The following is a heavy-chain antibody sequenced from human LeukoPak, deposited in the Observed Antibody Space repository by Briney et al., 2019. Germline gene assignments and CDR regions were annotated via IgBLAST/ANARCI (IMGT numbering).Heavy chain of an antibody. D-gene: IGHD6-13*01. CDR1: GFTFSNYW. V-gene: IGHV3-7*02. CDR2: IKQDGSEK. J-gene: IGHJ5*02. CDR3: AGRLSHIAPFDP. Sequence: PGGSLRLSCAASGFTFSNYWMSWVRQAPGKGLEWVANIKQDGSEKYYVDSVKGRFTISRDNAKNSLYLQMNSLRAEDTAVYYCAGRLSHIAPFDPWGQGTLVTVSS.